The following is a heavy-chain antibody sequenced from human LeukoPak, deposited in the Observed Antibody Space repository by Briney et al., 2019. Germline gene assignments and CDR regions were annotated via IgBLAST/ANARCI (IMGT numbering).Heavy chain of an antibody. J-gene: IGHJ6*03. Sequence: GASVKVSCKASGYTFTTYAMNWVRQAPGQGLEWMGWINTNTGNPTYAQGFTGRFVFSLDTSVSTAYLQISSLKAEDTAVYYCARVPLLRYFDWLLFPISYMDVWGKGPRSPSP. V-gene: IGHV7-4-1*02. D-gene: IGHD3-9*01. CDR2: INTNTGNP. CDR1: GYTFTTYA. CDR3: ARVPLLRYFDWLLFPISYMDV.